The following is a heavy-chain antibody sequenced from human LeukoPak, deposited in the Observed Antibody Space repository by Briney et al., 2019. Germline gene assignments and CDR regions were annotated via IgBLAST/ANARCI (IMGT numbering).Heavy chain of an antibody. D-gene: IGHD1-1*01. CDR3: ARPGSAGTSSVRANWFDP. CDR2: IIPFFGTA. Sequence: ASVKVSCKASGGTFSSYAISWVRQAPGQGLEWMGGIIPFFGTANYAQKLQGRVTMTTDTSTSTAYMELRSLRSDDTAVYYCARPGSAGTSSVRANWFDPWGQGTLVTVSS. CDR1: GGTFSSYA. J-gene: IGHJ5*02. V-gene: IGHV1-69*05.